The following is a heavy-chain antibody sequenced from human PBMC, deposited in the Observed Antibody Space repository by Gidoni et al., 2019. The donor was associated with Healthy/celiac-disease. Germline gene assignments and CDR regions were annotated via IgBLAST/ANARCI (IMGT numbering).Heavy chain of an antibody. J-gene: IGHJ3*02. D-gene: IGHD3-22*01. Sequence: EVQLVESGGGLVQPGGSLRLSCAASGFPFSSYWMHWVRQAPGKGLVWVSRINSDGSSTSYADSVKGRFTISRDNAKNTLYLQMNSLRAEDTAVYYCARGQGVVVKGAFDIWGQGTMVTVSS. CDR1: GFPFSSYW. CDR2: INSDGSST. CDR3: ARGQGVVVKGAFDI. V-gene: IGHV3-74*01.